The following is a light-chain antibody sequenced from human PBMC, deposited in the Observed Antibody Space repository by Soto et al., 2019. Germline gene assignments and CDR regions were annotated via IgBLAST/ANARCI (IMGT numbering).Light chain of an antibody. J-gene: IGLJ1*01. CDR1: SSDVGGYNF. CDR2: EVS. CDR3: YSYRGYYTRV. V-gene: IGLV2-14*01. Sequence: QSVLTQPASVSGSPGQSITISRTGTSSDVGGYNFVPWYQQHPGRAPKLLIYEVSRRPSGVSNRFSGSKSGDTASLTISGLQAEDEADYYCYSYRGYYTRVFGTGTKVTVL.